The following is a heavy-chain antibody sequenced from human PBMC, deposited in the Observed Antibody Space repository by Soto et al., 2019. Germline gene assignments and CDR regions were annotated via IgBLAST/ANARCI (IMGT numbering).Heavy chain of an antibody. V-gene: IGHV4-4*02. CDR2: IYHSGST. J-gene: IGHJ3*02. CDR3: ARVYCSSTSCSGDAFDI. CDR1: GGSISSSNW. D-gene: IGHD2-2*01. Sequence: SETLSLTYTVSGGSISSSNWWSWFRHPPGKGLEWIGEIYHSGSTYYNPSLKSRVTISVDTSKNQFSLKLSSVTAADTAVYYCARVYCSSTSCSGDAFDIWGQGTMVTVSS.